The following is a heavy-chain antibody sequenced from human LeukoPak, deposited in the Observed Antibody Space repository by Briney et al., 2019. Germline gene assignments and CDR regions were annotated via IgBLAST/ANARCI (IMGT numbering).Heavy chain of an antibody. Sequence: SETLSLTCAVYGGSFSGYYWSWIRQPPGKGGEWIGEINHSGSTNYTPSLKSRVTISVDTSKNPFSLKLSSVTAADTAVYYCARGGHDYGDYHLDYWGQGTLVTVSS. J-gene: IGHJ4*02. D-gene: IGHD4-17*01. CDR3: ARGGHDYGDYHLDY. CDR1: GGSFSGYY. CDR2: INHSGST. V-gene: IGHV4-34*01.